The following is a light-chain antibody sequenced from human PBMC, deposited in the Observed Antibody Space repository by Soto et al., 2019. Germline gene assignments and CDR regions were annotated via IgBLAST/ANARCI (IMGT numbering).Light chain of an antibody. J-gene: IGKJ3*01. CDR2: AAS. V-gene: IGKV1-27*01. CDR1: QGISNY. CDR3: QKYSSVPL. Sequence: DIQMTQSPSSLSASVGDRVTITCRASQGISNYIAWYQQKPGKAPKLLIYAASTLQSGVPSRFIGSGSGTDFTLTINRLQPEDVATYSCQKYSSVPLFGPGTKVDIK.